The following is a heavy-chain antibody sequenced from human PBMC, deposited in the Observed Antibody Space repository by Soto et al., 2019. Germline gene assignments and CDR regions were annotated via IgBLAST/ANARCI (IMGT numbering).Heavy chain of an antibody. CDR2: IYYSGST. CDR1: GGSISSYY. CDR3: ARVNSGSYLQLDY. J-gene: IGHJ4*02. Sequence: ETLSLTCTVSGGSISSYYWSWIRQPPGKGLEWIGYIYYSGSTNYNPSLKSRVTMSVDTSKNQFSLQLSSVTAADTAVYYCARVNSGSYLQLDYWGQGTRVTVS. D-gene: IGHD1-26*01. V-gene: IGHV4-59*01.